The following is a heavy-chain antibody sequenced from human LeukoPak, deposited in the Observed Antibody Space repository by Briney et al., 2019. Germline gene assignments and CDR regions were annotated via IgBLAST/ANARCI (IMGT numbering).Heavy chain of an antibody. Sequence: SETLSLTCAVYGGSFSGYYWSWIRQSPGKGLEWIGEINLSGGTNYNPSLKSRVTVSVDTSKNQFSLKLSSVTAADTAVYYCARGAARTYYYYGMDVWGQGTTVTVSS. CDR1: GGSFSGYY. CDR3: ARGAARTYYYYGMDV. D-gene: IGHD6-6*01. CDR2: INLSGGT. J-gene: IGHJ6*02. V-gene: IGHV4-34*01.